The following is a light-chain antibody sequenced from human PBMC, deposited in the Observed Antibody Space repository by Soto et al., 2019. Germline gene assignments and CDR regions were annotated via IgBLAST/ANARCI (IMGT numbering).Light chain of an antibody. V-gene: IGLV1-44*01. CDR3: AAWDDSLNGNWV. J-gene: IGLJ3*02. CDR2: SNN. Sequence: QAVVTQPPSASGTPGQRVTISCSGSSSNIGSNTVNWYQQLPGTAPKLLIYSNNQRPSGVPDRFSGSKSGTSASLAISGLQSEDEADYSCAAWDDSLNGNWVFGGGTKVTVL. CDR1: SSNIGSNT.